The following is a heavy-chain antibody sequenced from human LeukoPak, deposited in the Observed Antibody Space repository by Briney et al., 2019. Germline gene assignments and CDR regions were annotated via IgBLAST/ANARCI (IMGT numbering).Heavy chain of an antibody. CDR2: ISSDGSSK. D-gene: IGHD2-15*01. CDR3: ARDLLANFDY. J-gene: IGHJ4*02. Sequence: GGSLRLPCAASGFTFNSYAMHWVRQAPGNGLEWVAIISSDGSSKYYAASVKGRFTISRDNSKNTLYLQMNSLRAEDTAVYYCARDLLANFDYWGQGTLVTVSS. V-gene: IGHV3-30*03. CDR1: GFTFNSYA.